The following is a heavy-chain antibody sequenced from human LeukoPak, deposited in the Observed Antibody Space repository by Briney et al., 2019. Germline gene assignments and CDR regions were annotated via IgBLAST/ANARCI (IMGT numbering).Heavy chain of an antibody. CDR3: ARDGGLELPLGWFDP. D-gene: IGHD1-7*01. CDR2: IYHSGNT. Sequence: SETLSLTCTVCSYSISSGYFWGWIRQPPGKGLEWIGSIYHSGNTYYNPSLKSRVTISVDTSKNQFSLQLSSVTAADTAVYYCARDGGLELPLGWFDPWGQGTLVIVSS. V-gene: IGHV4-38-2*02. J-gene: IGHJ5*02. CDR1: SYSISSGYF.